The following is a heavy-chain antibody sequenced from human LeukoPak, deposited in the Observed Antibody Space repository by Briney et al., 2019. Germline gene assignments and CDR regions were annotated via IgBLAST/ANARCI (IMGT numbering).Heavy chain of an antibody. CDR2: IKQDESEK. CDR1: GFTFSSYW. D-gene: IGHD3-10*01. J-gene: IGHJ4*02. CDR3: ARDYYASGSYYSGPVDY. Sequence: GGSLRLSCAASGFTFSSYWMSWVRQAPGTGLEWVANIKQDESEKYYVDSVKGRFTISRDNAKSSLFLQMNSLRAEDTAVYYCARDYYASGSYYSGPVDYWGQGTLVTVSS. V-gene: IGHV3-7*01.